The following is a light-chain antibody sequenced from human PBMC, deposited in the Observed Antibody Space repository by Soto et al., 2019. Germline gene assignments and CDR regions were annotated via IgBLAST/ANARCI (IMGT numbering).Light chain of an antibody. V-gene: IGLV1-47*01. CDR1: SSNIGRNY. CDR2: MNN. Sequence: QSVLTQPPSASGTSGKRVTISCSGSSSNIGRNYVYWYQQLPGTAPKLLLYMNNQLPSGVPVRFSGSESGSSASLAISVLRSEDEAEYDCASWDYGLSGRVFSGGTKLTVL. J-gene: IGLJ3*02. CDR3: ASWDYGLSGRV.